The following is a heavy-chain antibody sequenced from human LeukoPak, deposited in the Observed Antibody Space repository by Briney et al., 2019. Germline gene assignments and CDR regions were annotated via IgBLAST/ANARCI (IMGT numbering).Heavy chain of an antibody. V-gene: IGHV4-59*01. Sequence: SETLSLTCTVPGGSISSYYWSWIRQPPGKGMEWIGNIYDSGSTNYNPSLKSRVTISVDTSKNQCSLKLCSVTAADTAVYYCARQSISGSSLSYFDYWGQGTLVNVSS. CDR3: ARQSISGSSLSYFDY. D-gene: IGHD3-22*01. CDR2: IYDSGST. CDR1: GGSISSYY. J-gene: IGHJ4*02.